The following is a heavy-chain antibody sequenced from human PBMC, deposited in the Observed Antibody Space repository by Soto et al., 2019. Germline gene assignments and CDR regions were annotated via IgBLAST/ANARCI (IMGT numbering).Heavy chain of an antibody. Sequence: GGSLRLSCSAPGFTFSIYAIHWVRQAPVKGLEYVSTISPNGDSTYYADSVKGRFAISRDNSKNTLYLQMSSLRAEDTAVYYCVKGEYYYDSGAYYPFDYWGQGT. CDR3: VKGEYYYDSGAYYPFDY. CDR1: GFTFSIYA. D-gene: IGHD3-22*01. J-gene: IGHJ4*02. V-gene: IGHV3-64D*06. CDR2: ISPNGDST.